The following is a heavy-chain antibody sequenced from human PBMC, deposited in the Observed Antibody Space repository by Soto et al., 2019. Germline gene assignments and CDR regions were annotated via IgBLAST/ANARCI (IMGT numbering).Heavy chain of an antibody. Sequence: SETLSLTCTVSGGSISSYYWSWIRQPPGKGLEWIGYIYYSGSTNYNPSLKSRVTISVDTSKNQFSLKLNSVTAADTAVYYCARGLGDYVGNFDCWGQGTLVTVPQ. CDR1: GGSISSYY. D-gene: IGHD3-16*01. CDR2: IYYSGST. CDR3: ARGLGDYVGNFDC. J-gene: IGHJ4*02. V-gene: IGHV4-59*01.